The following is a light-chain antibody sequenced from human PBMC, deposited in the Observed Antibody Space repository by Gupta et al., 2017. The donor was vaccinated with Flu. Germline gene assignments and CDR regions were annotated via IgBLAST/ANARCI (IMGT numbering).Light chain of an antibody. Sequence: IVMTQSPDSLAVSLGERATINCKSSQSVFYTSDNKHYLSWYQQKPGQPPKLLIYWASTRESGVPDRFSGSGSGTDFTLTISSLQAEDVAVYYCQQYFNTLAITFGGGTKVEIK. CDR1: QSVFYTSDNKHY. V-gene: IGKV4-1*01. J-gene: IGKJ4*01. CDR2: WAS. CDR3: QQYFNTLAIT.